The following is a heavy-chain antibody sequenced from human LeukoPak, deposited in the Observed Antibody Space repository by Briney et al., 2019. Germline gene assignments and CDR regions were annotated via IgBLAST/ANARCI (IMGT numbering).Heavy chain of an antibody. J-gene: IGHJ4*02. CDR1: GGSISSYY. CDR3: ARGASIAARDGFDY. V-gene: IGHV4-4*07. D-gene: IGHD6-6*01. Sequence: SETLSLTCTVSGGSISSYYWSWIRQPAGKGLERIGRIYTSGSTNYNPSLKSRVAMSVDTSKNQFSLKLSSVTAADTAVYYCARGASIAARDGFDYWGQGTLVTVSS. CDR2: IYTSGST.